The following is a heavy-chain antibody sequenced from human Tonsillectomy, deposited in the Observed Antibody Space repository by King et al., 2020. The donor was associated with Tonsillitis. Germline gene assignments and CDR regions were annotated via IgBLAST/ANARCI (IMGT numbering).Heavy chain of an antibody. CDR2: IYYSGST. Sequence: QLQESGPGLVKPSETLSLTCTVSVGSISSYYWSWIRQPPGKALEWIGFIYYSGSTNYNPSLKSRVTISIDTSKNQFSLGLSSVNAADTAVYYCARVHSSSYWYFDLWGRGTLVTVSS. V-gene: IGHV4-59*01. CDR3: ARVHSSSYWYFDL. J-gene: IGHJ2*01. CDR1: VGSISSYY. D-gene: IGHD6-13*01.